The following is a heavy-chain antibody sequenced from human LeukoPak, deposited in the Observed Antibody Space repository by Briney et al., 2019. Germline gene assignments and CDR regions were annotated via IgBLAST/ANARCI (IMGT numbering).Heavy chain of an antibody. V-gene: IGHV3-73*01. J-gene: IGHJ4*02. Sequence: RXXSGXXLEWLGRIRSKADSYTTAYAASVKGRFIVSRDDSKNTAYLQMHSLKTEDTAVYYCRAAADLNDYWGQGTLVTVSS. D-gene: IGHD6-13*01. CDR3: RAAADLNDY. CDR2: IRSKADSYTT.